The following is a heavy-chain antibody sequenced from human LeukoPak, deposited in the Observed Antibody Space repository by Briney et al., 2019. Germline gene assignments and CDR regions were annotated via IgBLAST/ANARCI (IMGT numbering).Heavy chain of an antibody. CDR3: AKDGDV. CDR2: LKKDGSEE. J-gene: IGHJ6*04. Sequence: PGGSLRLSCAGSGFSFDTYWMTWVRQAPGKGLEWVANLKKDGSEEYYVDSVKGRFTISRDNAKNSLSLQMNSLRAEDTAVYYCAKDGDVWGKGTTVTVSS. CDR1: GFSFDTYW. V-gene: IGHV3-7*03.